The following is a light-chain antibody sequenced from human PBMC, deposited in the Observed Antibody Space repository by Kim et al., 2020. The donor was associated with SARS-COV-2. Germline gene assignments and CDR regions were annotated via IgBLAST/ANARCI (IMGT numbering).Light chain of an antibody. CDR3: QQYFNTPWT. V-gene: IGKV4-1*01. J-gene: IGKJ1*01. CDR2: WAS. CDR1: QSVLHNSNKNNY. Sequence: ATINCQSSQSVLHNSNKNNYLPLYQQKPGQPPKLLPYWASTRESGVPDRFSGSGSETDFTLTISSLQAEDLAVYYCQQYFNTPWTFGQGTKVDIK.